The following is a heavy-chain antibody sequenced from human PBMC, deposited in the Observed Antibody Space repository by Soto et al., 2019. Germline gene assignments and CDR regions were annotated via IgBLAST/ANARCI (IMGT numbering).Heavy chain of an antibody. CDR2: ISSTTNYI. V-gene: IGHV3-21*06. CDR3: ARESEDLTSNFDY. CDR1: GFTFTRYS. Sequence: GSLRLSCAASGFTFTRYSMNWVHQAPGKGLEWVSSISSTTNYIYYGDSMKGRFTISRDNAKNSLYLEMNSLRAEDTAVYYCARESEDLTSNFDYWGQGTLVTVSS. J-gene: IGHJ4*02.